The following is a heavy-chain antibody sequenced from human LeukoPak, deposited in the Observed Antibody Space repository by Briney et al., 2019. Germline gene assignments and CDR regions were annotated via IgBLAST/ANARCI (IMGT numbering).Heavy chain of an antibody. CDR2: IYYSGST. CDR1: GGSISSYY. J-gene: IGHJ4*02. CDR3: ARTQYGGYVNY. Sequence: SETLSVTCTVSGGSISSYYWSWIRQPPGKGLEWIGYIYYSGSTNYNPSLKSRVTISVDTSKNQFSPKLSSVTAADTAVYYCARTQYGGYVNYWGQGTLVTVSS. D-gene: IGHD4/OR15-4a*01. V-gene: IGHV4-59*08.